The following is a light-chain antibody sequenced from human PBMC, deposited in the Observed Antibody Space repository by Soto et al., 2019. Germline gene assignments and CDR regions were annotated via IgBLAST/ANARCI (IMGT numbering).Light chain of an antibody. CDR3: PQYGSSPKT. Sequence: LSLTKGERATLSCRASQSVSSSYLAWYQQKPGQAPRLLIYGASSRATGIPDRFSGSGSGTDFTLTISRLEPEDFAVYYCPQYGSSPKTFGQGTKVDI. CDR2: GAS. J-gene: IGKJ1*01. V-gene: IGKV3-20*01. CDR1: QSVSSSY.